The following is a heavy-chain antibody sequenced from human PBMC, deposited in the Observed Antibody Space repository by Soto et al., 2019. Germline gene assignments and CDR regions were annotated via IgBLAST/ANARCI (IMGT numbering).Heavy chain of an antibody. V-gene: IGHV3-30*18. CDR3: AKDWGVLRYFDWLSHGAFDI. CDR2: ISYDGSNK. Sequence: GGSLRLSCAASGFTLSSYGMHWVRQAPGKGLEWVAVISYDGSNKYYADSVKGRFTISRDNSKNTLYLQMNSLRAEDTAVYYCAKDWGVLRYFDWLSHGAFDIWGQGTMVTVSS. J-gene: IGHJ3*02. D-gene: IGHD3-9*01. CDR1: GFTLSSYG.